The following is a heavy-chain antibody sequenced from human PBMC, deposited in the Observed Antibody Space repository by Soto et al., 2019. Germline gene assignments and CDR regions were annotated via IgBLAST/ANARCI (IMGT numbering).Heavy chain of an antibody. J-gene: IGHJ4*02. D-gene: IGHD2-15*01. Sequence: PGGSLRLSCASSGFIFSSYSMNLVRQAPGKGLEWVSYIRTSPSTIYYADSVKGRFTISRDDAKNSLYLQMSSLSAEDTAVYYCARDYRYSFDYWGQGALVTSPQ. V-gene: IGHV3-48*01. CDR3: ARDYRYSFDY. CDR1: GFIFSSYS. CDR2: IRTSPSTI.